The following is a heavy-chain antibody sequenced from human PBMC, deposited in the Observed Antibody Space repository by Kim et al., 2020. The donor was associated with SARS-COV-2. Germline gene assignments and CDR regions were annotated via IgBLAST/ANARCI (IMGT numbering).Heavy chain of an antibody. CDR2: INVGYGNT. Sequence: ASVKVSCKASGYTFTSYAMHWVRQAPGQGLEWMGWINVGYGNTRYLQKFQGRVTITRDTSASTAYMELSGLRSEDTAEYFCARDGTTRNGGYYFDYWGQGALVSVSS. J-gene: IGHJ4*02. D-gene: IGHD1-1*01. CDR1: GYTFTSYA. V-gene: IGHV1-3*01. CDR3: ARDGTTRNGGYYFDY.